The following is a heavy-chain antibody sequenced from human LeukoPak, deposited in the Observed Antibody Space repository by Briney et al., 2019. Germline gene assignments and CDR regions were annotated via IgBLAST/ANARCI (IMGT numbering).Heavy chain of an antibody. CDR1: GFTFSSYA. D-gene: IGHD6-13*01. Sequence: GGSLRLSCAASGFTFSSYAMSWVRQAPGKGLEWVSAISGGGDSKFYADSVQGRFTISRDNSKNTLYLQMNSLRAEDTAVYYCAKDFWYSSSWSYHFFDSWGQGTLVTVSS. CDR2: ISGGGDSK. J-gene: IGHJ4*02. CDR3: AKDFWYSSSWSYHFFDS. V-gene: IGHV3-23*01.